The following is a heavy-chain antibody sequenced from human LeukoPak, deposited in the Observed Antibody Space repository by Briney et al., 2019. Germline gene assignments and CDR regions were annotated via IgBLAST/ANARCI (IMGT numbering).Heavy chain of an antibody. CDR3: ASGYDFWSGYYRAPYYYYGMDV. CDR2: IIPIFGTA. CDR1: GYTFTGYY. V-gene: IGHV1-69*13. Sequence: SVKVSCKASGYTFTGYYMHWVRQAPGQGLEWMGGIIPIFGTANYAQKFQGRVTITADESTSTAYMELSSLRSEDTAVYYCASGYDFWSGYYRAPYYYYGMDVWGQGTTVTVSS. D-gene: IGHD3-3*01. J-gene: IGHJ6*02.